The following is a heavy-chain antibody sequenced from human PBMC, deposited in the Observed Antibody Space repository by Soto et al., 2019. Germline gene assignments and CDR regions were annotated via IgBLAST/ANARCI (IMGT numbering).Heavy chain of an antibody. D-gene: IGHD3-3*02. Sequence: SETLSLTCTVSGGSISSGGYSWSWIRQPPGKGLEWIGSIYYSGSTYYNPFLKSRVTISVDTSKNQFSLKLSSVTAADTAVYYCASPKIAFYNWFDPWGQGTLVTVSS. V-gene: IGHV4-30-2*03. J-gene: IGHJ5*02. CDR1: GGSISSGGYS. CDR3: ASPKIAFYNWFDP. CDR2: IYYSGST.